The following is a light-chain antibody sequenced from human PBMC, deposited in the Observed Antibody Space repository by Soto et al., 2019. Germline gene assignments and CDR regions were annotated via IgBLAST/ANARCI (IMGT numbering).Light chain of an antibody. V-gene: IGLV2-18*02. J-gene: IGLJ1*01. CDR1: SSDFGIYNG. Sequence: QSALTQPPSVSGSPGQSVTISCTGTSSDFGIYNGVSWYQQHPGTAPKLMIYDVINRPSGVPDRFSGSKSGNTASLTISGLQAEDEADYYCSSYTTSSTYVFGTGTKLTVL. CDR3: SSYTTSSTYV. CDR2: DVI.